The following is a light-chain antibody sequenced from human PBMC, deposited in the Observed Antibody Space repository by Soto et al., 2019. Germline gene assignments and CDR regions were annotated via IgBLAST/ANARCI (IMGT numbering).Light chain of an antibody. J-gene: IGKJ1*01. CDR3: QHYVDFSGQ. CDR2: GAS. V-gene: IGKV1-5*01. Sequence: TQSPSTLSISLGDRSTSTRRASEDIDTSLDWFHQRPGKAPKVLIAGASGLMNGVPSTFSGSGSGTEFALTISSVQTDDFATSFCQHYVDFSGQLGQGTKVSIK. CDR1: EDIDTS.